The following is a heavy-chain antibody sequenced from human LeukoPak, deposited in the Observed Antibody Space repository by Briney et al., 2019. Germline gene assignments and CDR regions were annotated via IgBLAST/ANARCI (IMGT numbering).Heavy chain of an antibody. CDR2: INHSGST. J-gene: IGHJ3*02. CDR3: ARDPGDCGGDCYSPPRAFDI. Sequence: SETLSLTCAVYGGSFSGYYWSWLRQPPGKGLEWIGEINHSGSTNYNPSLTSRVTISVDTSKNQFSLKLSSVTAAVTAVYYRARDPGDCGGDCYSPPRAFDIWGQGTMVTVSS. CDR1: GGSFSGYY. D-gene: IGHD2-21*02. V-gene: IGHV4-34*01.